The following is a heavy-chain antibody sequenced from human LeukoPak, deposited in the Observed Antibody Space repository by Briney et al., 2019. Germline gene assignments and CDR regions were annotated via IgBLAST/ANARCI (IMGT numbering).Heavy chain of an antibody. J-gene: IGHJ6*02. CDR2: IPYDGGNN. Sequence: GRSLRLSCAASGFSFNRYSMHWVRQAPGKGLEWVAVIPYDGGNNYYRDSVKGRFTISRDNSKNTLYLQMNTLRAEDTAVYYCARDLSRIWSGYHTMDVWGQGTTVTVSS. CDR3: ARDLSRIWSGYHTMDV. D-gene: IGHD3-3*01. V-gene: IGHV3-30-3*01. CDR1: GFSFNRYS.